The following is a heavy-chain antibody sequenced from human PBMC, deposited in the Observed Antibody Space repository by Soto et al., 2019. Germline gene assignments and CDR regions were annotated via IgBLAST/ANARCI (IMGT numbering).Heavy chain of an antibody. J-gene: IGHJ4*02. CDR1: GYIFKNYA. Sequence: ASVKVSCKSSGYIFKNYAVTWLRQAPGQGLEWMGGIIPVFGTPDYSLKFRDRVTITADESTSTVYMELRSLTPEDTAVYYCARHLYDYVWGSYRHWGQGTLVTVSS. CDR2: IIPVFGTP. D-gene: IGHD3-16*02. V-gene: IGHV1-69*13. CDR3: ARHLYDYVWGSYRH.